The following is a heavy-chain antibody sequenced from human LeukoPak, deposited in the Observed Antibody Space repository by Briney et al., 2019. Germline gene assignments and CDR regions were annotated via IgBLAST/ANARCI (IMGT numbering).Heavy chain of an antibody. CDR1: GYTFASFG. CDR2: INTHNGDT. D-gene: IGHD2-2*03. Sequence: ASVKVSGKASGYTFASFGITWVRQAPGQGLEWMGWINTHNGDTNYAQKLQGRVTMTTDTSTSTAYMELRSLRSDDTAVYYCARDGYRLSGYFYYMDVWGKGTTVTVSS. J-gene: IGHJ6*03. V-gene: IGHV1-18*01. CDR3: ARDGYRLSGYFYYMDV.